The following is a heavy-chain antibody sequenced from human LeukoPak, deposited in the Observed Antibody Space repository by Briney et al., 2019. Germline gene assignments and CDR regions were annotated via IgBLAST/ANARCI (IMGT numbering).Heavy chain of an antibody. J-gene: IGHJ4*02. CDR3: ARATYSSGWGTSDY. V-gene: IGHV4-59*01. CDR1: GGSISSYY. CDR2: IYYSGST. D-gene: IGHD6-19*01. Sequence: KPSETLSLTCTVSGGSISSYYWSWIRQPPGKGLEWIGYIYYSGSTNYNPSLQSRVTISVDTSKNQFSLKLSSVTAADTAVYYCARATYSSGWGTSDYWGRGTWVTVSS.